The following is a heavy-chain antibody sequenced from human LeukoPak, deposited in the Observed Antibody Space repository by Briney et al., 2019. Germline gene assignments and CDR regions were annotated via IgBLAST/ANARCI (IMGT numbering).Heavy chain of an antibody. Sequence: SETLSLTCAVSVGSISSSNWWSWVRQPPGKGLEWIGEIYHSGSTNYNPSLKSRVTISVDKSKNQFSLKLSSVTAADTAVYYCAGGYCSSTSCYSDYWGQGTLVTVSS. CDR3: AGGYCSSTSCYSDY. J-gene: IGHJ4*02. D-gene: IGHD2-2*01. CDR1: VGSISSSNW. CDR2: IYHSGST. V-gene: IGHV4-4*02.